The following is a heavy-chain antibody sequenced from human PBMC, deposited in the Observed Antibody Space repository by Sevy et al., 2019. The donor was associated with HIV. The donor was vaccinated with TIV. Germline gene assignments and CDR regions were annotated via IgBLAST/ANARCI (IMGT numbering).Heavy chain of an antibody. CDR1: GGTFSSYA. CDR3: ASERGVDAFDI. CDR2: IIPIFGTA. V-gene: IGHV1-69*13. J-gene: IGHJ3*02. Sequence: ASVKVSCKASGGTFSSYAISWVRQVPGQGLEWMGGIIPIFGTANYAQKFQGRVTITADESTSTAYMELSSLRSEDTAVYYCASERGVDAFDIWGQGTMVTVSS.